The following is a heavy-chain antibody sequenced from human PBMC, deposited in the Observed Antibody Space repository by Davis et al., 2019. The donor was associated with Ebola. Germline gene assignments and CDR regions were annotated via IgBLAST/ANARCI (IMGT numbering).Heavy chain of an antibody. CDR2: INPSGGST. J-gene: IGHJ5*02. CDR3: ATPGELGNWFDP. CDR1: GYTFTSYY. V-gene: IGHV1-46*01. Sequence: AASVKVSCKASGYTFTSYYMHWVRQAPEQGLEWMGIINPSGGSTSYAQKFQGRVTMTRDTSTSTVYMELSSLRSEDTAVYYCATPGELGNWFDPWGQGTLVTVSS. D-gene: IGHD1-26*01.